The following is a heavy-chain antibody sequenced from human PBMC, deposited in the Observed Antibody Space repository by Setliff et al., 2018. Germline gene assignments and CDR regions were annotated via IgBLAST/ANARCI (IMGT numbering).Heavy chain of an antibody. Sequence: SETLSLTCTVSGGSISNSTFYWGWIRQPPGKGLEWIGSINYYGSMFDDGTTYSTYYNPSLKSPATISIDTSKSQFSLTLSSVTAADTAVYYCARGRAGHSGHWGQGTLVTVSS. CDR3: ARGRAGHSGH. V-gene: IGHV4-39*07. J-gene: IGHJ4*02. CDR2: INYYGSMFDDGTTYST. D-gene: IGHD6-19*01. CDR1: GGSISNSTFY.